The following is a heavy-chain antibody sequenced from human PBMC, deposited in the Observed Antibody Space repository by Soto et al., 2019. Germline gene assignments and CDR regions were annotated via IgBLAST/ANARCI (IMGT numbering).Heavy chain of an antibody. Sequence: EVQLLESGGRLAQPGGSLRLSCAVSGFTFSSSSMSWVRQAPGKGLEWVSSISDSGGTTYHGDSVKGRFTFSRDNSKNTLYLQMNCLRAEDTAVYYCAKALYSSSWFLDYWGQGTPVTVSS. V-gene: IGHV3-23*01. CDR2: ISDSGGTT. J-gene: IGHJ4*02. CDR3: AKALYSSSWFLDY. CDR1: GFTFSSSS. D-gene: IGHD6-13*01.